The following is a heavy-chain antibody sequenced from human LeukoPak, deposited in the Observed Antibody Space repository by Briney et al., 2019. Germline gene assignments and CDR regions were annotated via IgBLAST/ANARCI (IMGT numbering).Heavy chain of an antibody. CDR1: GGSISSSSYY. V-gene: IGHV4-39*07. D-gene: IGHD3-10*01. CDR3: AKSNGYGLVGI. CDR2: IFYSGST. Sequence: SETLSLTCTVSGGSISSSSYYWGWIRQPPGKGLEWIGNIFYSGSTYYSPSLKSRVTISLDTSRNQFSLKLNSVTAADTAVYYCAKSNGYGLVGIWGQGTMVTVSS. J-gene: IGHJ3*02.